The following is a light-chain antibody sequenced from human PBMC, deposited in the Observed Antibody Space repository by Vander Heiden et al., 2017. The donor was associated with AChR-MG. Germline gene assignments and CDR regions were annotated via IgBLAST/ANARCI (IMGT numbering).Light chain of an antibody. CDR1: SIYVGYYNY. Sequence: HSALTQPASVSGSPGQSLTISCPGTSIYVGYYNYVSWYQQHQAKARKIIIDDVRKRPAGVCNRFSGSKSGNTSSLTIAGLQAEDEADYYCSAYASSVVFGGGTKLTVL. J-gene: IGLJ2*01. V-gene: IGLV2-14*03. CDR2: DVR. CDR3: SAYASSVV.